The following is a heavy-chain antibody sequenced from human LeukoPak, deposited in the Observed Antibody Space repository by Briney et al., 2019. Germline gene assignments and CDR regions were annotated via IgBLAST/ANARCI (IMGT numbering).Heavy chain of an antibody. J-gene: IGHJ4*02. CDR1: GYTFTSYG. V-gene: IGHV1-18*01. CDR2: ISVDNGNT. Sequence: SVKVSCKASGYTFTSYGITWVRQAPGQGLEWMGCISVDNGNTNCAQKFQGRVTMTTDTSTSTAYMELRSLDDTAVYYCARNGYYDRRYYFDYWGQGTLVTVSS. CDR3: ARNGYYDRRYYFDY. D-gene: IGHD3-22*01.